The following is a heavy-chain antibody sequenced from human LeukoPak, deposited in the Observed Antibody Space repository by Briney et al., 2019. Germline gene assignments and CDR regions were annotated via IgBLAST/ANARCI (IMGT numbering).Heavy chain of an antibody. V-gene: IGHV5-51*01. CDR3: ASGTTVVTLFY. D-gene: IGHD4-23*01. Sequence: GESLKISCKGSGYTFTNYWIGWVRQLPGKGLEWMAMIYPGDSDTRYSPSFRGQVTISADKSISTAYLQWSSLKASDTAMYYCASGTTVVTLFYWGQGTLVTVPS. CDR1: GYTFTNYW. CDR2: IYPGDSDT. J-gene: IGHJ4*02.